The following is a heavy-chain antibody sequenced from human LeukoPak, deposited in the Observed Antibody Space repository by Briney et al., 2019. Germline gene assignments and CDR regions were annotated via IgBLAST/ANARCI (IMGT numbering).Heavy chain of an antibody. CDR3: ARRLPATAGGLGAFDS. CDR2: IYYSGST. Sequence: SETLSLTCTVSGGSISSYYWSWIRQPPGKGLEWIGYIYYSGSTNYNPYLKSRVTISVDTSKNQFSLKLSSVTAADTAGYYCARRLPATAGGLGAFDSWGQGTPVTVSS. CDR1: GGSISSYY. J-gene: IGHJ4*02. V-gene: IGHV4-59*01. D-gene: IGHD3-16*01.